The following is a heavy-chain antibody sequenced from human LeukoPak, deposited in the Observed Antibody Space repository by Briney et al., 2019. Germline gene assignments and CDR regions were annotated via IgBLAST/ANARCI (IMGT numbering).Heavy chain of an antibody. D-gene: IGHD3-16*01. CDR3: ARIPGGYYYGMDV. V-gene: IGHV3-7*01. Sequence: SGGSLRLSCAASGFTFSSYWMSWVRQAPGKGLEWVANIKQDGSEKYYVDSVKGRFTISRDNAKNSLYLQMNSLRDEDTAVYYCARIPGGYYYGMDVWGQGTTVTVSS. CDR1: GFTFSSYW. J-gene: IGHJ6*02. CDR2: IKQDGSEK.